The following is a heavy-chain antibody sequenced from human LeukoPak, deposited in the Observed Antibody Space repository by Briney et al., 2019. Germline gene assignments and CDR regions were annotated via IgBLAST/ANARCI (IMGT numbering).Heavy chain of an antibody. CDR3: ARVRLAPAYYYDSSGYPYFDY. J-gene: IGHJ4*02. CDR2: IKQDGSEK. CDR1: GFSFSSYW. V-gene: IGHV3-7*01. D-gene: IGHD3-22*01. Sequence: SGGSLRLSCEASGFSFSSYWMTWVRQAPGKGLEWVANIKQDGSEKYYVDSVKGRFTISRDNAKNSLYLQMNSLRAEDTAVYYCARVRLAPAYYYDSSGYPYFDYWGQGTLVTVSS.